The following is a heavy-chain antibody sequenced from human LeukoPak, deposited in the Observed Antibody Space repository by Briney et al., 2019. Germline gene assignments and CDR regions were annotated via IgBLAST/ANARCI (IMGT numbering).Heavy chain of an antibody. CDR3: ARVWADYGGNPDAFDI. J-gene: IGHJ3*02. D-gene: IGHD4-23*01. CDR1: GFTFSSYS. V-gene: IGHV3-21*01. Sequence: GGSLRLSCAASGFTFSSYSMNWVRQAPGKGLEWVSSISSSSSYIYYADSVKGRSTISRDNAKNSLYLQMNSLRAEDTAVYYCARVWADYGGNPDAFDIWGQGTMVTVSS. CDR2: ISSSSSYI.